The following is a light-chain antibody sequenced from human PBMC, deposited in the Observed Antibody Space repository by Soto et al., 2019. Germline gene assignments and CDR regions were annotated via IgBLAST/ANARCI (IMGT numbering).Light chain of an antibody. CDR2: AAS. Sequence: DIHMTQSPSSLSASVGDRVTITCRASQTISTYLNWYQQKPGKAPKLLIYAASTLQSGVPSRFSGSGSGTDFTLTISCLQPEDFVTYYCQQSYSTPRTFGQGPKVEI. CDR3: QQSYSTPRT. CDR1: QTISTY. V-gene: IGKV1-39*01. J-gene: IGKJ1*01.